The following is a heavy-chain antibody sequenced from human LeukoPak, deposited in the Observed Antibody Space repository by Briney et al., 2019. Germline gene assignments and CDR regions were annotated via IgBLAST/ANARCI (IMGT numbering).Heavy chain of an antibody. D-gene: IGHD2-2*01. CDR1: GFTFSGSA. J-gene: IGHJ4*02. CDR2: IRRKANSYAT. V-gene: IGHV3-73*01. CDR3: TGYCSSISCPTTFDY. Sequence: GGSLKLSCAASGFTFSGSAMHWVRQASGKGLEWVGCIRRKANSYATAYAASVKGRFTISRDDSKNTAYLQMNSLKTEDTAVYYCTGYCSSISCPTTFDYWGQGTLVTVSS.